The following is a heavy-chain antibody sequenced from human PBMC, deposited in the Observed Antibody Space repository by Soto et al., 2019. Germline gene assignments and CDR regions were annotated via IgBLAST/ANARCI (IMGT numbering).Heavy chain of an antibody. CDR3: AKQRILTGTHIDV. CDR1: GFTFSSYG. CDR2: ISYDGSNK. V-gene: IGHV3-30*18. D-gene: IGHD3-9*01. Sequence: GGSLRLSCAAPGFTFSSYGMHWVRQAPGKGLEWVAVISYDGSNKYYADSVKGRFNISRDNSKNTLYLQMNSLRAEDTAVYYCAKQRILTGTHIDVWGQGKTLTVSS. J-gene: IGHJ6*02.